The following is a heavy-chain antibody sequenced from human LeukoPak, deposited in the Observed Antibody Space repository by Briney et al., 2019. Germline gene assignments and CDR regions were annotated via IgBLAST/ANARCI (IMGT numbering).Heavy chain of an antibody. J-gene: IGHJ4*02. CDR1: GFSVSHNY. CDR2: IKQDESEK. V-gene: IGHV3-7*04. D-gene: IGHD2-8*01. CDR3: VRGGVSGTFDY. Sequence: GGSLRLSCTASGFSVSHNYMNWVRQAPGKGLEWVANIKQDESEKFYVDSVKGRFTISRDNAENSLYLQLNSLRGDDTAVYYCVRGGVSGTFDYWGQGILVTVSS.